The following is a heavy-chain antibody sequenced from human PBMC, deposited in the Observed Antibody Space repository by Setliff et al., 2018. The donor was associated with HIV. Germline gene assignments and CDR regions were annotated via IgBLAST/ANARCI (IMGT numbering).Heavy chain of an antibody. J-gene: IGHJ4*02. CDR3: ARVYDTSGYSLSIPGY. CDR2: ISGSGLYM. Sequence: GGSLRLSCAASGFSFSSYSMHWVRQAPGKGLEWVSSISGSGLYMYYADTLKGRITISRDNAKNSLYLQMSGLRAEDTAVYYCARVYDTSGYSLSIPGYWGQGTLVTVSS. CDR1: GFSFSSYS. D-gene: IGHD3-22*01. V-gene: IGHV3-21*06.